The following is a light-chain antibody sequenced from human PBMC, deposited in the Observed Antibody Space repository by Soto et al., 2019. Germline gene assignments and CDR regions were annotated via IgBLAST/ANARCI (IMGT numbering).Light chain of an antibody. CDR2: AAS. Sequence: DIQMTPSPSSLSASVVDRVTITCRASQSISSYLNWYQQKPGKAPKLLIYAASSLQSGVPSRFSGSGSGTDFTLTISSLQPEECATYYCQQSYSTPRTFGQGTKVDIK. J-gene: IGKJ1*01. CDR1: QSISSY. CDR3: QQSYSTPRT. V-gene: IGKV1-39*01.